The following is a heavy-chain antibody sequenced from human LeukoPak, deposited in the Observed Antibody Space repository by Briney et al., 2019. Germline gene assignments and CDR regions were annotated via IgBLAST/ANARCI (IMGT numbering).Heavy chain of an antibody. Sequence: GGSLRLSCAASGFTFSSYWMSWVRQAPGKGLEWVANIKQDGSEKYYVDSVKGRFTISRDNAKNSLYLQMNSLRAEDTAVYYCARGNLWLGVYYYYYMDVWGKGTTVTVSS. D-gene: IGHD3-10*01. V-gene: IGHV3-7*01. CDR3: ARGNLWLGVYYYYYMDV. CDR1: GFTFSSYW. CDR2: IKQDGSEK. J-gene: IGHJ6*03.